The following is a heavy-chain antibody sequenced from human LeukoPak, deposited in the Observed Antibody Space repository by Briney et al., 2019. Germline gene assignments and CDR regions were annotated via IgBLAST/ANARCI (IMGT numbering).Heavy chain of an antibody. CDR1: GFTFSSYA. CDR2: ISGSGGST. D-gene: IGHD2-2*01. Sequence: PVGSLRLSCAASGFTFSSYAMSWVRQAPGKGLEWVSAISGSGGSTYYADSVKGRFTISRDNSKNTLYLQMNSLRAEKTAVCYCAKDAPVNIVEVPAANSWGQGTLLTVSS. J-gene: IGHJ4*02. CDR3: AKDAPVNIVEVPAANS. V-gene: IGHV3-23*01.